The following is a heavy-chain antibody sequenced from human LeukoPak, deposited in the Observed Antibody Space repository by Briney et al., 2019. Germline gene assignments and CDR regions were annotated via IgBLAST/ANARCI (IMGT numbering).Heavy chain of an antibody. V-gene: IGHV1-69*13. CDR3: ASGGYYDSSGYYYYYGMDV. Sequence: AASVKVSCKASGGTFSSYAISWVRQAPGQGLEWMGGIIPIFGTANYAQKFQGRVTITADESTSTAYMELSSLRSEDTAVYYCASGGYYDSSGYYYYYGMDVWGQGTTVTVSS. CDR2: IIPIFGTA. D-gene: IGHD3-22*01. CDR1: GGTFSSYA. J-gene: IGHJ6*02.